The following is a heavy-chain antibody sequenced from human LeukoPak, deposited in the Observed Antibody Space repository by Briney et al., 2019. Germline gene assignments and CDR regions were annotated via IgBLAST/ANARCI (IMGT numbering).Heavy chain of an antibody. D-gene: IGHD6-6*01. CDR2: ISAYNGNT. Sequence: GASVKVSCKASGYTFTSYGISWVRQAPGQGLEWMGWISAYNGNTNYAQKFQGRVTMTRDTSISTAYMELSRLRSDDTAVYYCALASSSSLLGFDYWGQGTLVTVSS. J-gene: IGHJ4*02. V-gene: IGHV1-18*01. CDR3: ALASSSSLLGFDY. CDR1: GYTFTSYG.